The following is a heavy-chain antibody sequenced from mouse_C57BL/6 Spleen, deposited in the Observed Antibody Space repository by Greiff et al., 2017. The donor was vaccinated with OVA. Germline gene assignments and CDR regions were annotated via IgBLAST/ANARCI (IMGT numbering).Heavy chain of an antibody. Sequence: VQLQQSGPVLVKPGASVKMSCKASGYTFTDYYMNWVKQSHGKSLEWIGVINPYNGGTSYNQKFKGKATLTVDKSSSTAYMELNSLTSEDSAVYYCARGYYGSPYFDYWGQGTTLTVSS. J-gene: IGHJ2*01. CDR3: ARGYYGSPYFDY. CDR1: GYTFTDYY. D-gene: IGHD1-1*01. CDR2: INPYNGGT. V-gene: IGHV1-19*01.